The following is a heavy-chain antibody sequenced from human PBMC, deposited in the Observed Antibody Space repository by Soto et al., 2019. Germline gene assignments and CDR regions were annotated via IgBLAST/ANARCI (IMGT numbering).Heavy chain of an antibody. CDR2: ISGSGDT. J-gene: IGHJ3*02. D-gene: IGHD3-22*01. Sequence: EVQLLESGGGLVQPGGSRRLSCAASGFTFNNYAMTWVRQAPGKGLEWVSAISGSGDTYYADSVKGRFTISRDNSKNMLYLQMNSLRAEDTAEYYCSKESLYYYDSSGPQGVFDIWGQGTMVTVSS. CDR1: GFTFNNYA. V-gene: IGHV3-23*01. CDR3: SKESLYYYDSSGPQGVFDI.